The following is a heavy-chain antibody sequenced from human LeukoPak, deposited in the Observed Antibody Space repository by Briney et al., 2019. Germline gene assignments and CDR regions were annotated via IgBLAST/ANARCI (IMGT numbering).Heavy chain of an antibody. J-gene: IGHJ6*02. CDR1: CS. D-gene: IGHD5-12*01. V-gene: IGHV3-21*01. CDR2: LSSRRSYI. CDR3: ARDRMRTIKV. Sequence: CSVNWGRQATGKGLGWVSALSSRRSYIYYADTVKGRFTNSSDNAKNSLYLQMNSLRAEDTSVYYCARDRMRTIKVWGQGTTVTVSS.